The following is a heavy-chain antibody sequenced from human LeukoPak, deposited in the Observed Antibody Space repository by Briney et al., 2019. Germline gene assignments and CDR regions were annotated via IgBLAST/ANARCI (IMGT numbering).Heavy chain of an antibody. V-gene: IGHV3-48*03. D-gene: IGHD2-21*02. J-gene: IGHJ3*02. Sequence: GGSLRLSCVAPGFTFSNYEMYWVRQAPGKGLEWVSYIASSAFTIYYADSVKGRFTISRDNANNSLYLQMNSLRVEDTAVYYCVQGVVTRSFDIWGQGTMVTVSS. CDR3: VQGVVTRSFDI. CDR1: GFTFSNYE. CDR2: IASSAFTI.